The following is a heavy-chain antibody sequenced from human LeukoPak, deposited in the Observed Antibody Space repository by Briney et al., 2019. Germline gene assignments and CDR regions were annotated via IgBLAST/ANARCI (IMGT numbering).Heavy chain of an antibody. CDR2: IRYDGSNK. V-gene: IGHV3-30*02. CDR1: GFTCSSYG. D-gene: IGHD2-15*01. Sequence: PGGSLRLSCAASGFTCSSYGMHWVRQAPGKGLEGVAFIRYDGSNKYYADSVKGRFTISRDNSKNTLYLQMNSLRAEDTAVYYCAKSGDIVVVVAAVDYWGQGTLVTVSS. CDR3: AKSGDIVVVVAAVDY. J-gene: IGHJ4*02.